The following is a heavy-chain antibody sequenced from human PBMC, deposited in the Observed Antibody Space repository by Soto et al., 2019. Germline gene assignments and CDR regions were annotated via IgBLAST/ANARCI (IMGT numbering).Heavy chain of an antibody. V-gene: IGHV1-2*04. J-gene: IGHJ6*02. CDR1: GYTFTGYY. CDR3: ARDGDYYDSSGSYYYYYGMDV. CDR2: INPNSGGA. Sequence: ASVKVSCKASGYTFTGYYMHWVRQAPGQGLEWMGWINPNSGGANYAQKFQGWVTMTRDTSISTAYMELSRLRSDDTAVYYCARDGDYYDSSGSYYYYYGMDVWGQGTTVTVSS. D-gene: IGHD3-22*01.